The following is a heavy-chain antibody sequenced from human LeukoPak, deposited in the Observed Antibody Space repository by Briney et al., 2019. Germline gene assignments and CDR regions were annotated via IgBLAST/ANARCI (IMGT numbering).Heavy chain of an antibody. J-gene: IGHJ6*02. V-gene: IGHV3-21*01. Sequence: GGSLRLSCAASGFTFSSYSMNWVRQAPGKGPEWVSSISSSSSYIYYADSVKGRFTISRDNAKNSLYLQMNSLRAEDTAVYYCARDPARIEYYYYGMDVWGQGTTVTVSS. CDR2: ISSSSSYI. D-gene: IGHD2/OR15-2a*01. CDR1: GFTFSSYS. CDR3: ARDPARIEYYYYGMDV.